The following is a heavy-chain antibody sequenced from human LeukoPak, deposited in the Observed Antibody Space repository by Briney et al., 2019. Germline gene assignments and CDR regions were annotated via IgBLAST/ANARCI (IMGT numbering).Heavy chain of an antibody. CDR3: GRDAGDGYNPADY. Sequence: GASVTVSCKASGYTFTGHYMHWVRQAPGQGLEWVGWINADSGDTSSAQKFQGRVTMTRDTSISTANMELSSLRSDDTAVYYCGRDAGDGYNPADYWGQGTLVTVSS. D-gene: IGHD5-24*01. J-gene: IGHJ4*02. CDR1: GYTFTGHY. V-gene: IGHV1-2*02. CDR2: INADSGDT.